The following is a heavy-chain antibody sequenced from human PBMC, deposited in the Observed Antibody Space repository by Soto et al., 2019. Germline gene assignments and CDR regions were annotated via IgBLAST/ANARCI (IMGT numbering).Heavy chain of an antibody. CDR2: IDWDDDK. CDR1: GFSLSTSGMR. J-gene: IGHJ3*02. Sequence: SGPTLVNPTQPLTLTCTFSGFSLSTSGMRVSWIRQPPGKALEWLARIDWDDDKFYSTSLKTRLTISKDTSKNQVVLTMTNMDPVDTATYYCARSRITGTTDAFDIWGQGTMVTVSS. V-gene: IGHV2-70*04. CDR3: ARSRITGTTDAFDI. D-gene: IGHD1-7*01.